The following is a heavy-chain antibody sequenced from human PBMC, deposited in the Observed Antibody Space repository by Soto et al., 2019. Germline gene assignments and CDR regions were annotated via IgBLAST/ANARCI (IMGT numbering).Heavy chain of an antibody. CDR1: GFSLASSGMC. CDR3: ARTSGWYHEHHFDF. CDR2: ICWDDDK. V-gene: IGHV2-70*01. Sequence: SGPTLVNPTQTLTLTCTFSGFSLASSGMCVSWIRQPPGEALEWLAFICWDDDKYYSTSLKTRLTISKDTSKNQAVLTMTNVDPVDTATYYSARTSGWYHEHHFDFWGQGTLVTVYS. J-gene: IGHJ4*02. D-gene: IGHD6-19*01.